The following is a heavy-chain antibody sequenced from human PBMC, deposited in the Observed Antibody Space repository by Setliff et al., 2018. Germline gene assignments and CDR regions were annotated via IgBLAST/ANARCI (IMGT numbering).Heavy chain of an antibody. J-gene: IGHJ4*02. CDR2: ISGSGAI. V-gene: IGHV3-23*01. CDR1: GFTFSNYD. CDR3: AKDTGYYFDY. Sequence: GGSLRLSCAASGFTFSNYDISWVRQAPGKGLEWVSAISGSGAISYADSVKGRFTVPRDNSKNTLYLQMNSLRGEDTAVYYCAKDTGYYFDYWGQGTLVTVSS. D-gene: IGHD4-4*01.